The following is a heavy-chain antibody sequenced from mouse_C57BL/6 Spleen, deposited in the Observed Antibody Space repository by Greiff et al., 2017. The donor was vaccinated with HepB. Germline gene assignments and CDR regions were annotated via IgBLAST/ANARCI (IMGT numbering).Heavy chain of an antibody. CDR3: ARSWGNILYYAMDY. J-gene: IGHJ4*01. V-gene: IGHV1-55*01. D-gene: IGHD2-1*01. Sequence: VQLQQPGAELVKPGASVKMSCKASGYTFTSYWITWVKQRPGQGLEWIGDIYPGSGSTNYNEKFKSKATLTVDTSSSTAYMQLSSLTSEDSAVYCGARSWGNILYYAMDYWGQGTSVTVSS. CDR1: GYTFTSYW. CDR2: IYPGSGST.